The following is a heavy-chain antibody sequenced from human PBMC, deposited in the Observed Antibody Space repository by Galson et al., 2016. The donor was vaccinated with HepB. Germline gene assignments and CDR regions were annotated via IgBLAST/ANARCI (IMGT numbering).Heavy chain of an antibody. CDR2: INPNSGGT. CDR1: GYTFTGYY. D-gene: IGHD1-26*01. Sequence: SVKVSCKASGYTFTGYYIHWVRQAPGQGLEWMGWINPNSGGTDYARKFQGWVTMTRDTSISTAYMEMTRLKLDDTAVYYCAGGRATLWDNFYYGMDVWGQGTTVIVS. CDR3: AGGRATLWDNFYYGMDV. J-gene: IGHJ6*02. V-gene: IGHV1-2*04.